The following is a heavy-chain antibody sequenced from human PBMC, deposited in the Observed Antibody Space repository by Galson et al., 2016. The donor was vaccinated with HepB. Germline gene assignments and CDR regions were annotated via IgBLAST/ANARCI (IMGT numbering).Heavy chain of an antibody. CDR1: GFTFSSYW. CDR2: IKQDGSEK. CDR3: ARSTIFGVVDRELSDC. J-gene: IGHJ4*02. Sequence: SLRLSCAASGFTFSSYWMSWVRQAPGKGLEWVANIKQDGSEKYYVDFVKGRFTVSRDKAKNSLYLQMNSLRAEDTAVYYCARSTIFGVVDRELSDCWGQGTLVTVSS. D-gene: IGHD3-3*01. V-gene: IGHV3-7*01.